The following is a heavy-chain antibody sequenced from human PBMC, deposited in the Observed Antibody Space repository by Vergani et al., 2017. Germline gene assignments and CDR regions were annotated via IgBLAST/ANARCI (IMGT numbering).Heavy chain of an antibody. D-gene: IGHD2/OR15-2a*01. Sequence: EVHLLESGGGQVEAGGSLRLSCVASGFTFSNSAMSWVRQTSGKGLEWVSAISGHGDRTYYADSVKGRFTISRDNSKNTVYLQMNSLKAEDRATYYRATEERSNTSPFVGDWGQGTLVTV. CDR3: ATEERSNTSPFVGD. CDR2: ISGHGDRT. V-gene: IGHV3-23*01. CDR1: GFTFSNSA. J-gene: IGHJ4*02.